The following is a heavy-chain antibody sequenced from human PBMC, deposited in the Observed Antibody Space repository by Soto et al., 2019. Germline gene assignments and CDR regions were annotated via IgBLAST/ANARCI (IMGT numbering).Heavy chain of an antibody. CDR1: GGSISSFY. Sequence: SETLSLTCTVSGGSISSFYWSWIRQPPGKGLEWIGYIYYSGSTNYNPSLQGRVTISVDTSKNQFSLTLISVTAADTAVYYYASQELGGNHVYTYDPWGQGTLVTVSS. D-gene: IGHD3-16*01. J-gene: IGHJ5*02. V-gene: IGHV4-59*08. CDR3: ASQELGGNHVYTYDP. CDR2: IYYSGST.